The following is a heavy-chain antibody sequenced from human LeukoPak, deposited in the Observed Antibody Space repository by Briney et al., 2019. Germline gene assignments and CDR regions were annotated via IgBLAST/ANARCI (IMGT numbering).Heavy chain of an antibody. CDR2: ISSSSSYI. CDR3: ARAGRLITMARGHDASDI. CDR1: GFTFSSYS. D-gene: IGHD3-10*01. J-gene: IGHJ3*02. V-gene: IGHV3-21*01. Sequence: GGSLRLSCAASGFTFSSYSMNWVRQAPGKGLEWVSSISSSSSYIYYADSVKGRFTISRDNAKNSLYLQMNSLRAEDTAVYYCARAGRLITMARGHDASDIWGQGTMVTVSS.